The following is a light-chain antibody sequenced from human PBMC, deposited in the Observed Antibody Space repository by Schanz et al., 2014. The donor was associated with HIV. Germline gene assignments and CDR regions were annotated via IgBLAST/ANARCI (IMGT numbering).Light chain of an antibody. CDR1: QSVGGSQ. Sequence: EIVLTQSPGRLSLSPGERATLSCRASQSVGGSQLAWFQLKRGQPPRLLIYGASSRATGIPDRFSGSGSGTDFTLTISGLEPEDFAVYYCQQYSGSPPWTFGQGTKVEIK. CDR2: GAS. J-gene: IGKJ1*01. CDR3: QQYSGSPPWT. V-gene: IGKV3-20*01.